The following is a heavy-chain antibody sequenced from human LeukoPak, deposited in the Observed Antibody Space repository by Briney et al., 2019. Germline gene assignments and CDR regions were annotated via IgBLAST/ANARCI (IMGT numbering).Heavy chain of an antibody. J-gene: IGHJ4*02. CDR2: ITGNGAFT. D-gene: IGHD6-19*01. Sequence: GGSLRLSCAASGITFIKYSMTWVRQAPGKGLEWVSAITGNGAFTDYADSVKGRFTISRDNSKNMLYLQMNSLRAEGTAVYYCAKRSAESSGYFDYWGQGTLVTVSS. CDR3: AKRSAESSGYFDY. V-gene: IGHV3-23*01. CDR1: GITFIKYS.